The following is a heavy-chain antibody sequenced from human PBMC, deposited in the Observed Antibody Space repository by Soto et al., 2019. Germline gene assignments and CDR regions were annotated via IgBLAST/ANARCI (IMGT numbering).Heavy chain of an antibody. CDR3: ARDPPLRLGELSRWRPPSYYYGMDV. CDR2: INHSGST. J-gene: IGHJ6*02. D-gene: IGHD3-16*02. V-gene: IGHV4-34*01. Sequence: QVQLQQWGAGLLKPSETLSLTCAVYGGSFSGYYWSWIRQPPGKGLEWIGEINHSGSTNYNPSLKSRVTISVDTSKNQFSLKLSSVTAADTAVYYCARDPPLRLGELSRWRPPSYYYGMDVWGQGTTVTVSS. CDR1: GGSFSGYY.